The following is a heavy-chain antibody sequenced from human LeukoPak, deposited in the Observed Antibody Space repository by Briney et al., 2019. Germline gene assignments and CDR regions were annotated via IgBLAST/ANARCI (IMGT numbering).Heavy chain of an antibody. D-gene: IGHD3-3*01. CDR3: ARAAGFWSGYYSPPVINWFDP. CDR2: IYYSGST. CDR1: GGSISSYY. J-gene: IGHJ5*02. V-gene: IGHV4-59*01. Sequence: SETLSLTCSVSGGSISSYYWNWIRQPPGKGLEWIGNIYYSGSTSYNPSLKSRVTISVDTSKNQFSLKLSSVTAADTAVYYCARAAGFWSGYYSPPVINWFDPWGQGTLVTVSS.